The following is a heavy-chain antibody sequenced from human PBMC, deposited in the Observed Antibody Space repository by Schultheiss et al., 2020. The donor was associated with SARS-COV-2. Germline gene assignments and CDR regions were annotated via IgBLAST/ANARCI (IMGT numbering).Heavy chain of an antibody. CDR2: INPSGGST. Sequence: ASVKVSCKASGYTFTSYYMHWVRQAPGQGLEWMGIINPSGGSTSYAQKFQGRVTMTRDTSTSTVYMELSSLRSEDTAVYYCARGCSGGSCLDNWFDPWGQGTLVTVSS. D-gene: IGHD2-15*01. CDR1: GYTFTSYY. J-gene: IGHJ5*02. V-gene: IGHV1-46*01. CDR3: ARGCSGGSCLDNWFDP.